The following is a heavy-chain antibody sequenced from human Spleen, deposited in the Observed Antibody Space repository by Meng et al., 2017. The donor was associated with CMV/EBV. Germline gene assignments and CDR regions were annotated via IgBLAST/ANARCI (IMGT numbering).Heavy chain of an antibody. CDR1: GFSLTSRAIA. CDR3: AHSRAGFGELFDY. D-gene: IGHD3-10*01. V-gene: IGHV2-5*01. CDR2: IYVNDEN. J-gene: IGHJ4*02. Sequence: FSGFSLTSRAIAVVWIRQPPGTAPEWLALIYVNDENHYSPSLESMLTISNDTARNRVVLAMTNLNPMDRGTYYCAHSRAGFGELFDYWGQGSLVTVSS.